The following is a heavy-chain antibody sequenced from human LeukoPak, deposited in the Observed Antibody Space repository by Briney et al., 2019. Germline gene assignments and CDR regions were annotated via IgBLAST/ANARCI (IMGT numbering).Heavy chain of an antibody. CDR1: GYIFTDSY. Sequence: ASVKVSCKASGYIFTDSYIHWVRQAPGQGLKWMGWVTPIDGNTWFSENFQGRVTMTRDTSISTAYVELSRLGSDDTAVYYCVRQGRDAFDIWGQGTMVTVSS. CDR3: VRQGRDAFDI. CDR2: VTPIDGNT. V-gene: IGHV1-2*02. J-gene: IGHJ3*02.